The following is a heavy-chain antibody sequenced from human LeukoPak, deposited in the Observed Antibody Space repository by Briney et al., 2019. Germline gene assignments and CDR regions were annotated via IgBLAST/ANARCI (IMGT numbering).Heavy chain of an antibody. CDR2: IIPIFGTA. Sequence: ASVKVSCTASGGTFSSYAISWVRQAPGQGLEWMGGIIPIFGTANYAQKLQGRVTITADKSTSTAYMELSSLRSEDTAVYYCAATYEARRDFDYWGQGTLVTVSS. J-gene: IGHJ4*02. D-gene: IGHD5-12*01. V-gene: IGHV1-69*06. CDR3: AATYEARRDFDY. CDR1: GGTFSSYA.